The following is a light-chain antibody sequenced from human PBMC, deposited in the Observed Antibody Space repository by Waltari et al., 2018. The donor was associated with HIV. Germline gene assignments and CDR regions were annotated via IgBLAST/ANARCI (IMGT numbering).Light chain of an antibody. CDR3: QTWDSSAGV. Sequence: SYELTQPPSVFVSPGETVRITCSGDELGGKLVCWYQQKTGQSPFLLINDDKKRPAGIPERFSASNSGNTATLAITGTQAMDEADYFCQTWDSSAGVFGGGTKLTVL. CDR1: ELGGKL. V-gene: IGLV3-1*01. CDR2: DDK. J-gene: IGLJ2*01.